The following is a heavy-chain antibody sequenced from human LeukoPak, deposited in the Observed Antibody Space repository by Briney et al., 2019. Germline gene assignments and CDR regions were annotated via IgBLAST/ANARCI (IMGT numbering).Heavy chain of an antibody. CDR3: ARDKSSYYDILTGQVSEY. D-gene: IGHD3-9*01. CDR2: ISAYNGNT. J-gene: IGHJ4*02. V-gene: IGHV1-18*01. CDR1: GYTFTRDV. Sequence: RVPLNGSRKGSGYTFTRDVISRVRKNPGQGREWMGWISAYNGNTNYAQKLQGGVTMTTDTSTSTAYMELRSLRSDDTAVYYCARDKSSYYDILTGQVSEYWGQGTVVSVSS.